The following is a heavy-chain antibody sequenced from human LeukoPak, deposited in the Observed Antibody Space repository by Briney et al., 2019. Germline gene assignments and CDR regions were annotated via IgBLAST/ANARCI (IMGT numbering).Heavy chain of an antibody. J-gene: IGHJ4*02. D-gene: IGHD3-9*01. CDR1: GGSINSRPYY. CDR2: INHSGST. V-gene: IGHV4-39*07. Sequence: SETLSLTCSVSGGSINSRPYYWSWIRQPPGKGLEWIGEINHSGSTNYNPSLKSRVTISVDTSKNQFSLKLSSVTAADTAVYYCATDTYYDILTGYSSVDYWGQGTLVTVSS. CDR3: ATDTYYDILTGYSSVDY.